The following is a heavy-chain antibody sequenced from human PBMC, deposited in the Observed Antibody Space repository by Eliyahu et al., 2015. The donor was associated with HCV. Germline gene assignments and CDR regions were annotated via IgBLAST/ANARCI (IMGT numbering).Heavy chain of an antibody. V-gene: IGHV3-48*03. CDR1: GFTFGSYA. Sequence: EVQLVESGGGLVQPGGSLRLSCAASGFTFGSYAMNWVRQAPGKGLEWVSYIGSSANTIYYADSVKGRFTISRDNAKNSLYLQMNSLRAEDTAVYYCARDKLEQRRGFDYWGQGTLVTVSS. CDR2: IGSSANTI. CDR3: ARDKLEQRRGFDY. J-gene: IGHJ4*02. D-gene: IGHD1/OR15-1a*01.